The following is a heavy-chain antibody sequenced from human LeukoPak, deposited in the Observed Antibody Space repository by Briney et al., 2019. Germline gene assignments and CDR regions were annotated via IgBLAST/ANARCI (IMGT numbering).Heavy chain of an antibody. V-gene: IGHV1-69*05. D-gene: IGHD3-22*01. Sequence: SVKLSCKASGGTFSSYAISWVRQAPGQGLEWMGRIIPIFGTANYAQKFQGRVTITTDESTSTSYMELSSLRAENTALYYCARDRYYSDSSGLGFYYWGQGTLVTVSS. J-gene: IGHJ4*02. CDR1: GGTFSSYA. CDR3: ARDRYYSDSSGLGFYY. CDR2: IIPIFGTA.